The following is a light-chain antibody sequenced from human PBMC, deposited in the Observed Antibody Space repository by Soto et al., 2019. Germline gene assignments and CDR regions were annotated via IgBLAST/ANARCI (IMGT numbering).Light chain of an antibody. CDR1: QNLGTLY. J-gene: IGKJ4*02. CDR2: SAS. Sequence: EIVLTQSPGTLSLSPGERGTLSCRASQNLGTLYLAWFQQKSGQAPRLLIYSASRRATGIPDRFTGSGSGTDFTLTINRVEPEDFAVYFCQQYAGSSTFGGGTKVDIK. V-gene: IGKV3-20*01. CDR3: QQYAGSST.